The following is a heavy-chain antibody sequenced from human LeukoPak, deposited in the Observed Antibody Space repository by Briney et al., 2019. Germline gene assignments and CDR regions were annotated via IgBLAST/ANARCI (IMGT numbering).Heavy chain of an antibody. CDR3: AKSLVAAAGPDH. J-gene: IGHJ4*02. CDR1: GFTFSSSA. V-gene: IGHV3-23*01. CDR2: ISNNGGYT. Sequence: GGSLRLSCAASGFTFSSSAMSWVRQAPGKGLEWVSAISNNGGYTYYADSVKGRFTISRDNSKNTLYLQMNSLRAEDTAVYYCAKSLVAAAGPDHWGQGTLVTVSS. D-gene: IGHD6-13*01.